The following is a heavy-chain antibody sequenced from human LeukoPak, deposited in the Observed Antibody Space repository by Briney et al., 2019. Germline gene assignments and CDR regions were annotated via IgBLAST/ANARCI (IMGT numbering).Heavy chain of an antibody. CDR2: IYHSGST. CDR1: GGSISSGGYS. J-gene: IGHJ4*02. D-gene: IGHD1-14*01. CDR3: ARERATRTNDY. V-gene: IGHV4-30-2*01. Sequence: PSETLSLTCAVSGGSISSGGYSWSWIRQPPGKGLEWIGYIYHSGSTYYNPSLKSRVTISVDRSKNQFSLKLSSVTAADTAVYYCARERATRTNDYWGQGTLVTVSS.